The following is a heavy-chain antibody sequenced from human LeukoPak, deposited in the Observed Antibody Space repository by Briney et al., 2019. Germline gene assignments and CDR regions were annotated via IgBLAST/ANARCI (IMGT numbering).Heavy chain of an antibody. D-gene: IGHD3-16*01. Sequence: GGSLRLSCAASGFTFSSYLMYWVRQAPGKGLMWVSRCDSDGSGTTYVDSVKGRFTVSRDNAKNTLYLQMSSLRAEDTAVYYCATSSVWGGAFNIWGQGTMVTVSS. CDR2: CDSDGSGT. CDR3: ATSSVWGGAFNI. V-gene: IGHV3-74*01. J-gene: IGHJ3*02. CDR1: GFTFSSYL.